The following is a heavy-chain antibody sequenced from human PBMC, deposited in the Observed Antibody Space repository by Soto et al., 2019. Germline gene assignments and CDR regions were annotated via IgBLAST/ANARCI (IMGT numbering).Heavy chain of an antibody. Sequence: SETLSLTCTVSGGSISSGGYYWSWIRQHPGKGLEWIGCIYYSGSTYYNPSLKSRVTISVDTSKNQFSLKLSSVTAADTAVYYCARTYSGYEKGDFDYWSQGTLVTV. CDR1: GGSISSGGYY. CDR2: IYYSGST. V-gene: IGHV4-31*03. J-gene: IGHJ4*02. D-gene: IGHD5-12*01. CDR3: ARTYSGYEKGDFDY.